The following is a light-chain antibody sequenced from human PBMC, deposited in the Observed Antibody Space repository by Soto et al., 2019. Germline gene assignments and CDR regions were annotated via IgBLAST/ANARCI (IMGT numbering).Light chain of an antibody. CDR2: DVS. J-gene: IGLJ2*01. CDR3: SSYTSSSTPAVV. Sequence: QSVLTQPASVSGSPGQSITISCTGTSSDVGGYNYVSWYQQYPGKAPKLMIYDVSNRPSGVSNRFSGSKSGNTASLTISGLQAEDEADYYCSSYTSSSTPAVVFGGGTKLTVL. CDR1: SSDVGGYNY. V-gene: IGLV2-14*01.